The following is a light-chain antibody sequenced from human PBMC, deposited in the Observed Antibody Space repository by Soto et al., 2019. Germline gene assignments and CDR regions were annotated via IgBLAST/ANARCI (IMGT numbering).Light chain of an antibody. Sequence: QSALTQPASASGSPGQSITISCTGTSTDIGRYNYVSWYQQHPGKAPKLMIYDVSNRPSGVSNRFSGSKSGNTASLTISGLQAEDEADYYCSSYTSSSTYVFGTGTKVIVL. CDR1: STDIGRYNY. V-gene: IGLV2-14*01. CDR3: SSYTSSSTYV. CDR2: DVS. J-gene: IGLJ1*01.